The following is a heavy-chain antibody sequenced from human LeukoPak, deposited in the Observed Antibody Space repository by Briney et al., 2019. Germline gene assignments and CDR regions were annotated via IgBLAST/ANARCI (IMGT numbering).Heavy chain of an antibody. V-gene: IGHV4-39*07. Sequence: SETLSLTCTVSGGSISSSSYYWGWIRQPPGKGLEWIGSIYYSGSTYYNPSLKSRVTISVDTSKNQFSLKLSSVTAADTAVYYCARDPETGYSSSWYRGEPLTPYYFDYWGQGTLVTVSS. D-gene: IGHD6-13*01. CDR2: IYYSGST. CDR1: GGSISSSSYY. CDR3: ARDPETGYSSSWYRGEPLTPYYFDY. J-gene: IGHJ4*02.